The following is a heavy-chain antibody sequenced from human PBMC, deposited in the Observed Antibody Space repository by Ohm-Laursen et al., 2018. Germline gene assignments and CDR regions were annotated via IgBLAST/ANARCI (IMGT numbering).Heavy chain of an antibody. Sequence: TLSLTCTVSGGSMRSQYWSWIRQPPGKGLEWIGYVYHFGDTNYNPSFKSRVSLTVDTSKNQFSMTLSSVTAADTAVYYCARKSPYWYFDLWGRGTLVSVSS. CDR1: GGSMRSQY. CDR3: ARKSPYWYFDL. V-gene: IGHV4-59*11. CDR2: VYHFGDT. J-gene: IGHJ2*01.